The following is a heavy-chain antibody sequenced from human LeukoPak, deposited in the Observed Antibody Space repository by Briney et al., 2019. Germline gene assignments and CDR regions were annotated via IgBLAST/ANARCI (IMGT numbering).Heavy chain of an antibody. D-gene: IGHD1-7*01. Sequence: RGSLRLSCAASGFTFSSYAMSWVRQAPGKGLEWVSAINGSGGSTYYADSVKGRFTISRDNSKNTVYLQMNSLRAEDTAVYYCAKGPRTVELRWFDPWGQGTLVTVSS. CDR1: GFTFSSYA. V-gene: IGHV3-23*01. CDR3: AKGPRTVELRWFDP. J-gene: IGHJ5*02. CDR2: INGSGGST.